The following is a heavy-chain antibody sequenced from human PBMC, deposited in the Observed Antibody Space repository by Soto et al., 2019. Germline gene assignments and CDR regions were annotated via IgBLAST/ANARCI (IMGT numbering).Heavy chain of an antibody. D-gene: IGHD2-15*01. CDR2: INPNSGGT. CDR3: ARADSSGYCSGGSCPLDS. CDR1: GYTFTGYY. Sequence: QVQLVQSGAEVKKPGASVKVSCKASGYTFTGYYMHWVRQAPGQGLEWMGWINPNSGGTNYAQKFQGWVTMTRDTSISTAYMELSRLRSDDTAVYYCARADSSGYCSGGSCPLDSWGQGTLVTVSS. J-gene: IGHJ4*02. V-gene: IGHV1-2*04.